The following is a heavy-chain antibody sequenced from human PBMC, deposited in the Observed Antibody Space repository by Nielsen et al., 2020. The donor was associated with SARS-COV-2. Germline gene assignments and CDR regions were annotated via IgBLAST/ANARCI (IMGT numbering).Heavy chain of an antibody. CDR3: ASHSGPLAYCGGDCYSVPPPLPNWYFDL. D-gene: IGHD2-21*02. V-gene: IGHV4-34*01. CDR1: GGSFSGYY. CDR2: INHSGST. J-gene: IGHJ2*01. Sequence: SETLSLTCAVYGGSFSGYYWSWIRQPPGKGLEWIGEINHSGSTNYNPSLKSRVTISVDTSKNQFSLKLSSVTAADTAVYYCASHSGPLAYCGGDCYSVPPPLPNWYFDLWGRGTLVTVSS.